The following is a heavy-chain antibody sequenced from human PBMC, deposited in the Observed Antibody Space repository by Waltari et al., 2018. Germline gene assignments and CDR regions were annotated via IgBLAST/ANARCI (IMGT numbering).Heavy chain of an antibody. J-gene: IGHJ6*03. Sequence: QVQLVQSGAEVKKPGSSVKVSCKASGGTFSSYAISWVRQAPGQGLEWMGGIIPIFGTANYAPKFQGRVTITADESTSTAYMELSSLRSEDTAVYYCARASIAARPDGRGYYYYMDVWGKGTTVTVSS. V-gene: IGHV1-69*12. CDR1: GGTFSSYA. CDR3: ARASIAARPDGRGYYYYMDV. D-gene: IGHD6-6*01. CDR2: IIPIFGTA.